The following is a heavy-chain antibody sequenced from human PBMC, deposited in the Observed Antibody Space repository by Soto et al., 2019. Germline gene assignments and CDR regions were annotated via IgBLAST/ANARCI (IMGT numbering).Heavy chain of an antibody. V-gene: IGHV3-11*01. CDR3: VRPYYSSSWFPFDR. CDR2: IDSGDGTT. CDR1: GFDFGDCY. J-gene: IGHJ4*02. Sequence: GGSLRLSCTGSGFDFGDCYMSWIRQAPGKGLEWISYIDSGDGTTYYTDSVKGRFTISRDNAKKTVYLQMSSLRVEDTALYYCVRPYYSSSWFPFDRWGQGTLVTVSS. D-gene: IGHD6-13*01.